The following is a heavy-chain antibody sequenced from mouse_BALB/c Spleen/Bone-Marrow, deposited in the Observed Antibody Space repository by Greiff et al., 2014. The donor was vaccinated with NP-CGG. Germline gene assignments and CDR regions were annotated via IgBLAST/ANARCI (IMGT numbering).Heavy chain of an antibody. CDR2: IDPANGKT. J-gene: IGHJ3*01. CDR1: GFNIKDTY. CDR3: AGDGAY. V-gene: IGHV14-3*02. Sequence: EVQLQQSGAELVKPGASVKLSCTASGFNIKDTYMHWVKQRPEQGLEWIGRIDPANGKTKYDPKFQGKATITADTSSNTAYLQLSSLTSDDTAVYYCAGDGAYWGQGTLVTVSA. D-gene: IGHD3-3*01.